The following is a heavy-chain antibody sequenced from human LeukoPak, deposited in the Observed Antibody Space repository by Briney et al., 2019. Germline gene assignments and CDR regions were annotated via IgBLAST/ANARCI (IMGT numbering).Heavy chain of an antibody. V-gene: IGHV4-38-2*02. J-gene: IGHJ4*02. CDR1: GYSISSGYY. CDR3: AREPSGGPYDY. Sequence: SETLSLTCTVSGYSISSGYYWGWIRQPPGKGLEWIGSIYHSGSTYFNPSLKSRVTISVDTSKNQFSLKLSSVTAADTAVYYCAREPSGGPYDYWGQGTLVTVSS. CDR2: IYHSGST. D-gene: IGHD1-26*01.